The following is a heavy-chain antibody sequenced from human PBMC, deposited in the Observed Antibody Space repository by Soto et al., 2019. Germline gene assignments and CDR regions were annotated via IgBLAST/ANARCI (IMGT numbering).Heavy chain of an antibody. CDR1: GVSITSGYYY. V-gene: IGHV4-31*03. J-gene: IGHJ5*02. CDR3: VRDGGRQQMERRWWYDP. CDR2: ISYSGNT. D-gene: IGHD6-13*01. Sequence: QVQLQESGPGLVKPSQTLSLTCTVSGVSITSGYYYWAWFRQQPGRGLEWIGYISYSGNTWYNPSLESRLTISRDTSKNQLYRHLSSMTAADTAVYYCVRDGGRQQMERRWWYDPWGQGILVTVSS.